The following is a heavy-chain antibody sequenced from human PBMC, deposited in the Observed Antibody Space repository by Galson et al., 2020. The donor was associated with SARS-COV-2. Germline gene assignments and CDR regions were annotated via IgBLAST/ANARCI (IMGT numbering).Heavy chain of an antibody. CDR3: AKEDYLQADGSNWFDP. CDR1: GGSINTDHYY. CDR2: IYASGST. D-gene: IGHD6-13*01. Sequence: SETLSLTCTVSGGSINTDHYYWSWIRQPAGQGLEWIGRIYASGSTNYNPSLKSRVTISVDTSKNQFSLKLRSVTVADTALYYCAKEDYLQADGSNWFDPWGQGTLVIVSS. V-gene: IGHV4-61*02. J-gene: IGHJ5*02.